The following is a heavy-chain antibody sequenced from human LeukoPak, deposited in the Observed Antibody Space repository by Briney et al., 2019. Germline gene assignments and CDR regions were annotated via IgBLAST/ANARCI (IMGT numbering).Heavy chain of an antibody. CDR3: ARSPTYYYTDV. V-gene: IGHV3-30-3*01. CDR2: ISYDGTNK. CDR1: GFTFSNYV. Sequence: PGGSLRLSCAASGFTFSNYVIHWVRQAPGKGLDWLAVISYDGTNKYYAESVKGRFTISRDHSKSTVDLQMDSLGGADTAVYYCARSPTYYYTDVWGKGTTVTVSS. J-gene: IGHJ6*03.